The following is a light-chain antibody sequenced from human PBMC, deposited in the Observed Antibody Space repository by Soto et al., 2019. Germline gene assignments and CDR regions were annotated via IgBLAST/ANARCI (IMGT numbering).Light chain of an antibody. CDR2: NAS. J-gene: IGKJ1*01. Sequence: DIQMTQSPSTLSAAVGDRVTITCRASQSISSWLAWYQQKPGKVPKLLIYNASSLESGVPSRFSGSGSGTEFTHIISILQPDDFATYYCQQYYSYWTCGRGTKVDIK. CDR1: QSISSW. V-gene: IGKV1-5*03. CDR3: QQYYSYWT.